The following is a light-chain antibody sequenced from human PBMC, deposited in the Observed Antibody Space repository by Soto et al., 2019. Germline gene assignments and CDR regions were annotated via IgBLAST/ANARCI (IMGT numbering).Light chain of an antibody. CDR1: QSLLHSNGYNY. CDR2: LGS. V-gene: IGKV2-28*01. J-gene: IGKJ1*01. CDR3: MQPLHTPWT. Sequence: DIVMTQSPLSLPVTPGEPASISCRSSQSLLHSNGYNYLDWYLQKSGQSPQLLIYLGSTRASGVPDRFNGSGSGTDFTLKFRRVEAEDVGVYYCMQPLHTPWTFGQGTKVDIK.